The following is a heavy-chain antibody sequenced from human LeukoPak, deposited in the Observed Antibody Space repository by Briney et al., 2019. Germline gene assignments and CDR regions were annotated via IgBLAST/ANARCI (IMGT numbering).Heavy chain of an antibody. D-gene: IGHD7-27*01. CDR3: AKGRSGETLEAYAFDI. CDR1: GFTFSSYG. V-gene: IGHV3-30*02. J-gene: IGHJ3*02. CDR2: IRYDGSNK. Sequence: GGSLRLSCAASGFTFSSYGMHWVRQAPGKGLEWVAFIRYDGSNKYYADSVKGRFTISRDNSKNTLYLQMNSLRAEDTAVYYCAKGRSGETLEAYAFDIWGQGTMVTVSS.